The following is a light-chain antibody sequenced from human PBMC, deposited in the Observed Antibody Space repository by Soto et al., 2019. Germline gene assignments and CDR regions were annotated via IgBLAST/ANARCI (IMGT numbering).Light chain of an antibody. J-gene: IGKJ1*01. CDR1: QSVRSN. V-gene: IGKV3D-15*01. CDR3: QHYVTSLTT. Sequence: EIVMTQSPATLSVSPGERATLSCRASQSVRSNLAWYQQKPGQAPRLLIYDASTRATDIPARFSGSGSGTDFTLTISRLEPEDFAVYYCQHYVTSLTTFGQGTKVDIK. CDR2: DAS.